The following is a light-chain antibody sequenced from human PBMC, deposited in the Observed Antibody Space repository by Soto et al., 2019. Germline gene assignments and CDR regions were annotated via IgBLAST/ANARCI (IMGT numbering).Light chain of an antibody. Sequence: DIQMTQSPSTLSASVGDRVTITCRASQSISSWLAWYQQKPGKAPKLLIYDASSLESGVPSRFSGSGSGTEFTLTISSLQPDDFATYYCQQYKSYSTWTFGQGNQVAIK. V-gene: IGKV1-5*01. CDR2: DAS. CDR3: QQYKSYSTWT. CDR1: QSISSW. J-gene: IGKJ1*01.